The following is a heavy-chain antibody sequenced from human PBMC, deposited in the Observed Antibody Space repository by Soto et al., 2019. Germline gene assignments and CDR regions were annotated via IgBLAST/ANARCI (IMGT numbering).Heavy chain of an antibody. CDR1: GFTFATYT. V-gene: IGHV3-23*01. CDR2: IYGSGDST. CDR3: ASSLLDY. D-gene: IGHD6-13*01. Sequence: GGSLRLSCAASGFTFATYTMNWVRQAPGKGLEWVSGIYGSGDSTFYADSVKGRFTISRDNSKNTLYLQMNSLRAEDTAVYYCASSLLDYWGQGTLVTVSS. J-gene: IGHJ4*02.